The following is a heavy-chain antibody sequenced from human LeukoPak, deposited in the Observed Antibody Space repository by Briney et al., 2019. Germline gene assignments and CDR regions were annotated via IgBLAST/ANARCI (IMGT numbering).Heavy chain of an antibody. V-gene: IGHV3-23*01. CDR3: AKELMTAVTTQFDY. CDR2: ISGTGGST. CDR1: GFTFSSYG. D-gene: IGHD4-17*01. J-gene: IGHJ4*02. Sequence: PGGTLRLSCAASGFTFSSYGMSWVRQAPGKGLEWVSAISGTGGSTYYADSVKGRFTISRDNSKNTLYLQMNSLRAEDTAVYYCAKELMTAVTTQFDYWGQGTLVTVSS.